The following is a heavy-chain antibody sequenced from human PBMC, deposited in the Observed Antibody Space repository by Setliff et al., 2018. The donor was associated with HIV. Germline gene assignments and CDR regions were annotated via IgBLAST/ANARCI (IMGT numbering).Heavy chain of an antibody. V-gene: IGHV3-30*02. CDR2: IRYDGSNK. D-gene: IGHD6-19*01. J-gene: IGHJ4*02. Sequence: PGGSLRLSCAASGFTFSSYGMHWVRQAPGKGLEWVAFIRYDGSNKYYADSVKGRFTISRDNAENSVYLQMDSLRAEDTAVYFCARGGSGWYELDFWGQGTLVTVS. CDR3: ARGGSGWYELDF. CDR1: GFTFSSYG.